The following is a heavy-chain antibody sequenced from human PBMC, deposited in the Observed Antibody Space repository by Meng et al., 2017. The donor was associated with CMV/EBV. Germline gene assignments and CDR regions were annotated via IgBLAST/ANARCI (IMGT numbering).Heavy chain of an antibody. V-gene: IGHV5-51*01. D-gene: IGHD3-22*01. CDR1: GYSFTSYW. CDR2: IYPGDSDT. CDR3: ARAHYYDSSGYWGNI. J-gene: IGHJ3*02. Sequence: GGSLRLSCKGSGYSFTSYWIGWVRQMPGKGLEWMGIIYPGDSDTRYSPSFQGQVTISADKSISTAYLQWSSLKASDTAMYYCARAHYYDSSGYWGNILGQGTMVTVSS.